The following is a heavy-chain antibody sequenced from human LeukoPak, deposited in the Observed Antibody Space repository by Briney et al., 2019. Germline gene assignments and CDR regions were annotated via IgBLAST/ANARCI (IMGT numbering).Heavy chain of an antibody. CDR1: GFTFSNYA. J-gene: IGHJ4*02. Sequence: PGGSLRLSCAASGFTFSNYAMNWVRQAPGKGLEWVSSISGSGGSTYYADSVKGRFTISRDNSKNTLYLQMNSLRAEDTAVYYCVKVRYVGYYFDTWGQGTLVTVSS. CDR2: ISGSGGST. V-gene: IGHV3-23*01. CDR3: VKVRYVGYYFDT. D-gene: IGHD3-9*01.